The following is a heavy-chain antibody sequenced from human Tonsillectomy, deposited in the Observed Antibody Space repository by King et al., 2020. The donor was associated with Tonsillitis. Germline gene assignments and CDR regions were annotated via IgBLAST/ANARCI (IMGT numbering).Heavy chain of an antibody. CDR1: GFTFSSYE. CDR3: ARTRAAVPFEV. V-gene: IGHV3-48*03. Sequence: VQLVESGGGLVQPGGSLRLSCATSGFTFSSYEMNWVRQAPGKGLEWVSYISSGGVTIYYADSVKGRFTISRDSAKNSLYLQMNSLRGEDTAVYYCARTRAAVPFEVWGRGTLVTVSS. D-gene: IGHD6-13*01. J-gene: IGHJ2*01. CDR2: ISSGGVTI.